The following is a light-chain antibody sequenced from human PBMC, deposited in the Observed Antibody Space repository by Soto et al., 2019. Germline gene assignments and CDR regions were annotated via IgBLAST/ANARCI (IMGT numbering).Light chain of an antibody. CDR3: QQASGLPFN. J-gene: IGKJ3*01. Sequence: DIQMTQSPSSVSASVGDRVTITCRASHSISNWLAWYQQKPGKGPKLLISGASSLQSGVPSRFSGSGSGTDFTLTITSLQPEDFATYFCQQASGLPFNFGTGTKVYIK. V-gene: IGKV1-12*01. CDR2: GAS. CDR1: HSISNW.